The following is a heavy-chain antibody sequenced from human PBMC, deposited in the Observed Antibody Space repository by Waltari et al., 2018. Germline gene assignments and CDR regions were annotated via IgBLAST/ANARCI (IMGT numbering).Heavy chain of an antibody. Sequence: QVQLQESGPGLVKPSETLSLTCAVSGYSISSGYYWGCIRQPPGKGLEWIGSIYHSGSTYYNPSLKSRVTISVDTSKNQFSLKLSSVTAADTAVYYCARPTVRSRELGYFDYWGQGTLVTISS. CDR2: IYHSGST. CDR1: GYSISSGYY. V-gene: IGHV4-38-2*01. J-gene: IGHJ4*02. D-gene: IGHD3-10*01. CDR3: ARPTVRSRELGYFDY.